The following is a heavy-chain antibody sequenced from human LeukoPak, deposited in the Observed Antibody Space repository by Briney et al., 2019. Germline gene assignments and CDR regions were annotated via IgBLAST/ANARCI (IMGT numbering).Heavy chain of an antibody. V-gene: IGHV3-48*01. Sequence: GGSLRLSCAASGFSFSIYSMNWVRQAPGKGLEWVSYISTGSSTIHYVDSVKGRFTISRDDARNSLHLQMNSLRAEDTAVYYCARGYYDSNAQLFDYWGQGTLVTVSS. D-gene: IGHD3-22*01. CDR1: GFSFSIYS. CDR2: ISTGSSTI. J-gene: IGHJ4*02. CDR3: ARGYYDSNAQLFDY.